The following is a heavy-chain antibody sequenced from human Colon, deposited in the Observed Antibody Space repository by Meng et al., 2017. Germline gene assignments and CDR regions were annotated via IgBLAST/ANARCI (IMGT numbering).Heavy chain of an antibody. J-gene: IGHJ4*02. V-gene: IGHV5-51*01. CDR3: ARLSWGRATVPGFDY. D-gene: IGHD3-16*01. CDR1: GYRFTAYW. CDR2: IYPGDSDT. Sequence: GESLKISCKASGYRFTAYWIGWVRQMPGQGLEWMGIIYPGDSDTRYSPSSQGQVTISVDKSISTAYLQWSSLKVSDTAMYYCARLSWGRATVPGFDYWGQGTLVTVSS.